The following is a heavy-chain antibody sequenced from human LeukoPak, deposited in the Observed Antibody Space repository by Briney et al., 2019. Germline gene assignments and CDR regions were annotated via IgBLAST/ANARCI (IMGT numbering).Heavy chain of an antibody. CDR1: GFTFRTYW. CDR2: IKQDGNEK. J-gene: IGHJ4*02. Sequence: GGSLRLSCAASGFTFRTYWMSWVRQAPGKGLEWVANIKQDGNEKYYVDSVKGRFTISRDNAKNSLYLQMNSLRAEDTAVYYCVTNFDPDVDWGQGTLVTVSS. D-gene: IGHD3-9*01. V-gene: IGHV3-7*01. CDR3: VTNFDPDVD.